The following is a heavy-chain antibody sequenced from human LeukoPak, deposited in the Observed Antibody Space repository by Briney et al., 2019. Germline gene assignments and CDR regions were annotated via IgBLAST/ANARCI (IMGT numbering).Heavy chain of an antibody. CDR3: ARLKFSASYYPVFDY. J-gene: IGHJ4*02. V-gene: IGHV4-39*01. CDR2: IYSSVST. CDR1: GGSISSSSYY. Sequence: PSETLSLTCTVSGGSISSSSYYWGWIRQPPGKGLEWIGSIYSSVSTYYNPSLKSRVTISVDTSQNQFSLNLSSVTAADTAVYYCARLKFSASYYPVFDYWGQGTLVTVSS. D-gene: IGHD6-19*01.